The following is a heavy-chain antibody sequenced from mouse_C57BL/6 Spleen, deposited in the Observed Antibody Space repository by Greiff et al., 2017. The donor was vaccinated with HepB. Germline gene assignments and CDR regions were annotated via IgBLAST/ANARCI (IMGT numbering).Heavy chain of an antibody. V-gene: IGHV1-15*01. J-gene: IGHJ1*03. CDR3: TRRGITTVVEGGYFDV. Sequence: QVQLKQSGAELVRPGASVTLSCKASGYTFTDYEMHWVKQTPVHGLEWIGAIDPETGGTAYNQKFKGKAILTADKSSSTAYMELRSLTSEDSAVYYCTRRGITTVVEGGYFDVWGTGTTVTVSS. D-gene: IGHD1-1*01. CDR1: GYTFTDYE. CDR2: IDPETGGT.